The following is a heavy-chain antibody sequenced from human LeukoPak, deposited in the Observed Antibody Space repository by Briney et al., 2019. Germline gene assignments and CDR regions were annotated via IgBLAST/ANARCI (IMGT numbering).Heavy chain of an antibody. D-gene: IGHD6-19*01. J-gene: IGHJ4*02. CDR3: ATEGFGSGWSLANYFDH. CDR2: VSGSGGTT. CDR1: GFTFTSFA. Sequence: GGSLRLSCAASGFTFTSFAMSWVRQAPGKGLEWVATVSGSGGTTYYADSVKGRFTISSDSSKNTVFLQMTSLRAEDTAVYFCATEGFGSGWSLANYFDHWGQGTLVTVSS. V-gene: IGHV3-23*01.